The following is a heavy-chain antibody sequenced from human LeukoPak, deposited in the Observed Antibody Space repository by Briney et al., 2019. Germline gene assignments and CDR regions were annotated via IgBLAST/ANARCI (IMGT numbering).Heavy chain of an antibody. CDR1: SGSFNGYY. J-gene: IGHJ4*02. CDR2: INHSGST. V-gene: IGHV4-34*01. D-gene: IGHD6-13*01. Sequence: SETLSLTCAVYSGSFNGYYWSWIRQPPGKGLEWIGEINHSGSTNYNPSLKSRVTISVDTSKNQFSLKLSSVTAADTAVYYCARREGSWYSYWGQGTLVTASS. CDR3: ARREGSWYSY.